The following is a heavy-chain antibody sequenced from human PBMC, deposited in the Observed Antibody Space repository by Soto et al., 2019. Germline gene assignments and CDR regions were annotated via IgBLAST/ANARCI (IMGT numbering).Heavy chain of an antibody. V-gene: IGHV1-69*06. CDR2: IIPIFGTA. Sequence: QVQLVQSGAEVKKPGSSAKVSCKASGGTFSSYAISWVRQAPGQGLEWMGGIIPIFGTANYAQKFQGRVTITADKSTSTAYMELSSLRSEDTAVYYCARVGPSTRGNYYGMDVWGQGTTVTVSS. D-gene: IGHD2-2*01. J-gene: IGHJ6*02. CDR1: GGTFSSYA. CDR3: ARVGPSTRGNYYGMDV.